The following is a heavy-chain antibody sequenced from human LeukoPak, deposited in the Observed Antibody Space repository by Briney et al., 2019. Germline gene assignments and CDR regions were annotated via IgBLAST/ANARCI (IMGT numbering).Heavy chain of an antibody. CDR2: IIPIFGTA. V-gene: IGHV1-69*13. D-gene: IGHD1-14*01. Sequence: SVKVSCKASGGTFSSYAISWVRQAPGQGLEWMGGIIPIFGTANYAQKFQGRVTITADESTSTAYMELSSLRSEDTAVYYCARARDGTNDAFDIWGQGTMVTVSS. J-gene: IGHJ3*02. CDR1: GGTFSSYA. CDR3: ARARDGTNDAFDI.